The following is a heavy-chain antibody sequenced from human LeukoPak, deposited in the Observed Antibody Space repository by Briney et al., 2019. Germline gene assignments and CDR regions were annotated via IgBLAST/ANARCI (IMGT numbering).Heavy chain of an antibody. D-gene: IGHD3-3*01. CDR3: ARDWGKNSRNYDFWSGYYGDAFDI. Sequence: GGSLRLSCAASGFTFSSYSMNWVRQAPGKGLEWVSSISSSSSYIYYADSVKGRFTISRDNAKNSLYLQMNSLRAEDTAVYYCARDWGKNSRNYDFWSGYYGDAFDIWGQGTMVTVSS. CDR2: ISSSSSYI. J-gene: IGHJ3*02. V-gene: IGHV3-21*01. CDR1: GFTFSSYS.